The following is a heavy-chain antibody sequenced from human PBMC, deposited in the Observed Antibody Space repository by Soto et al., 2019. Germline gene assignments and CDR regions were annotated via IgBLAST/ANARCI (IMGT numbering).Heavy chain of an antibody. Sequence: GGSLRLSCAASGFIFNYGMTWVRQAPGKGLEWVSDISGSGGATYYADSVKGRFTISRDNSKNTLFLQMNSLRAEDTAVYYCAKGTQKSTMTTGYMDVWGKGTTVTVSS. CDR3: AKGTQKSTMTTGYMDV. CDR1: GFIFNYG. CDR2: ISGSGGAT. J-gene: IGHJ6*03. D-gene: IGHD4-17*01. V-gene: IGHV3-23*01.